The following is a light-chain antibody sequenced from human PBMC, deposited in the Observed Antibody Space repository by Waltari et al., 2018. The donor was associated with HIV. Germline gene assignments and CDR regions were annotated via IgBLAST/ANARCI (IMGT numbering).Light chain of an antibody. CDR2: AAS. V-gene: IGKV1-39*01. J-gene: IGKJ3*01. Sequence: DIQMTQSPSSLSASVGDRVTIPCRASQSISSYLNWYQQKPGKAPKLLIYAASSLQSGVPSRFSDSGTGTDFTLTISSLQPEDFATYYCQQSYSTPPVTFGPGTKVDIK. CDR1: QSISSY. CDR3: QQSYSTPPVT.